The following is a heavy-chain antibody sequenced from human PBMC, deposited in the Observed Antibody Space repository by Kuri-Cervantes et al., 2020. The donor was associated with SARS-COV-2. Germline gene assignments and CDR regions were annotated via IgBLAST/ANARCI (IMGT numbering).Heavy chain of an antibody. D-gene: IGHD2-2*01. V-gene: IGHV3-13*05. Sequence: GESLKISCAASGFTFSSYDMHWVRQATGKGLEWVSAIGTAGDQYYPGSVKGRFTISRENAKNSLYLQMNSLRAEDTAVYYCARDQCSSTSCYGTYYYYYYGMDVWGQGTTVTVSS. CDR3: ARDQCSSTSCYGTYYYYYYGMDV. J-gene: IGHJ6*02. CDR2: IGTAGDQ. CDR1: GFTFSSYD.